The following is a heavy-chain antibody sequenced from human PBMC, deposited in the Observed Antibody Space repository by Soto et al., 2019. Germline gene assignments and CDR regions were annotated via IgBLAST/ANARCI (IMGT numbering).Heavy chain of an antibody. V-gene: IGHV1-18*01. D-gene: IGHD5-12*01. Sequence: ASVKVSCKASGYTFFTYDISWVRQAPGQGLEWMGWISTYSGDTKYAQKLQGRVTMTTDTSTTTAYLELRSLRSEDTAVYYCARHRGPTTSENWFDPWGQGTLVTVSS. CDR2: ISTYSGDT. CDR3: ARHRGPTTSENWFDP. J-gene: IGHJ5*02. CDR1: GYTFFTYD.